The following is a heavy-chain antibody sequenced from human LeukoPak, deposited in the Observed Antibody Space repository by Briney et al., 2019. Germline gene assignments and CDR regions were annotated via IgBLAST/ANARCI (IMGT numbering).Heavy chain of an antibody. D-gene: IGHD4-17*01. CDR3: ARASFVTTVTPIALGLGYLPSRLPAGLDY. CDR1: GGSFSDHY. V-gene: IGHV4-34*01. CDR2: INHGGST. J-gene: IGHJ4*02. Sequence: SETLSLTCAVYGGSFSDHYWTWIRQSPGKGLEWIGEINHGGSTNYNPSLKSRVTMSVDTSKKQVSLKVTSVTAADTAVYYCARASFVTTVTPIALGLGYLPSRLPAGLDYWGQGTLVTVSS.